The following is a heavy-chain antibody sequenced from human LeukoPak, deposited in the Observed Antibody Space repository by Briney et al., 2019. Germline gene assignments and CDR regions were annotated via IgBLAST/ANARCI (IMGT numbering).Heavy chain of an antibody. CDR2: IYYSGST. Sequence: SETLSLTCTVSGGSISSSSYYWGWIRQPPGKGLEWIGSIYYSGSTYYNPSLKSRVTISVDTSKNQFSLKPSSVTAADTAVYYCAREGYSNYGYYYYMDVWGKGTTVTVSS. CDR1: GGSISSSSYY. CDR3: AREGYSNYGYYYYMDV. J-gene: IGHJ6*03. V-gene: IGHV4-39*07. D-gene: IGHD4-11*01.